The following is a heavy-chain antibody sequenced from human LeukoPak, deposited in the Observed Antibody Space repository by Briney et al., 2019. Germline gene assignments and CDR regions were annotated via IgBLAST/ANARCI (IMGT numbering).Heavy chain of an antibody. CDR3: ASGRGGSY. J-gene: IGHJ4*02. CDR2: IKEDGSEK. D-gene: IGHD1-26*01. CDR1: GFTFSIYW. V-gene: IGHV3-7*01. Sequence: PGGSLRLSCAASGFTFSIYWMTWVRQAPGKGLELVANIKEDGSEKYYVDSVKGRFTISRDNAKTSLYLQMNSLRTEDTAVYYCASGRGGSYWGQGTLVTVSS.